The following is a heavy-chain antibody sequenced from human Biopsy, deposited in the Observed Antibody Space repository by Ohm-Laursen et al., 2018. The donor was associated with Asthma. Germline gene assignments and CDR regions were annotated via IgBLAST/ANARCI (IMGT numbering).Heavy chain of an antibody. V-gene: IGHV1-69*01. J-gene: IGHJ4*02. CDR3: AKDRDYDILTGPPGFDY. Sequence: SSVKVSCKSLGGTFNTYVIGWVRQAPGQGLEWMGGINSVFGTTTYPQKFQDGVTITADDSTSTVYMELNSLRAEDTAVYYCAKDRDYDILTGPPGFDYWGQGTLVTVSS. CDR2: INSVFGTT. CDR1: GGTFNTYV. D-gene: IGHD3-9*01.